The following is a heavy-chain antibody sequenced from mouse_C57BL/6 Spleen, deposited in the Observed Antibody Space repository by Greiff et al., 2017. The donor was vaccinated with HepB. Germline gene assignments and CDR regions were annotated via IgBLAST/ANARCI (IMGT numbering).Heavy chain of an antibody. CDR2: IDPSDSYT. J-gene: IGHJ2*01. CDR1: GYTFTSYW. D-gene: IGHD1-1*01. V-gene: IGHV1-59*01. Sequence: QVQLQQPGAELVRPGTSVKLSCKASGYTFTSYWMHWVKQRPGQGLEWIGVIDPSDSYTNYNQKFKGKATLTVDKSSSTAYMQLSSLTSEDSAVYYCARGGCSSFDYWGQGTTLTVSS. CDR3: ARGGCSSFDY.